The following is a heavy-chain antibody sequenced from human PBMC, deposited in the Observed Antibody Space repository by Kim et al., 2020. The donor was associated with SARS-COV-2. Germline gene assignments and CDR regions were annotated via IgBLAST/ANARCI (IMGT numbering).Heavy chain of an antibody. CDR2: INPTGGTT. Sequence: ASVKVSCKASGYTFTNYYMHWVRQAPGQGLEWMGMINPTGGTTSYAQKFQGRVTMTRDTSTSTVYMELRSLRSEDTAVYYCAREPVDTAMTYYYYGLDVW. CDR1: GYTFTNYY. V-gene: IGHV1-46*01. D-gene: IGHD5-18*01. J-gene: IGHJ6*01. CDR3: AREPVDTAMTYYYYGLDV.